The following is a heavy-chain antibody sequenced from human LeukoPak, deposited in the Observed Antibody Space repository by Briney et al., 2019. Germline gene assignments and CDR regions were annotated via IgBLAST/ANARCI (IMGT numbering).Heavy chain of an antibody. Sequence: ASVKVSCKGSGYSFTSYWIRWVRQMPGKGLEWMGIIYPGDSDTRYSPSFQGQVTISADKPISTAYLQWSSLKASDTAMYYCARLSGWLQFPFDYWGQGTLVTVSS. CDR3: ARLSGWLQFPFDY. J-gene: IGHJ4*02. D-gene: IGHD5-24*01. V-gene: IGHV5-51*04. CDR1: GYSFTSYW. CDR2: IYPGDSDT.